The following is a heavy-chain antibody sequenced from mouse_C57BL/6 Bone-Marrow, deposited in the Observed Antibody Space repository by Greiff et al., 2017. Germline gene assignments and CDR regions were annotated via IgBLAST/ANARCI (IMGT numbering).Heavy chain of an antibody. CDR3: DRNNTTKHYYDMDY. V-gene: IGHV2-2*01. Sequence: VQLQQSGPGLVQPSQSLSITCTVSGFSLTSYGVHWVRQSPGKGLEWLGVIWSGGSTDYNADFISRLSISKDNSESQVFFKMNSLQADDTAIYYCDRNNTTKHYYDMDYEGRGTSDTVTS. CDR1: GFSLTSYG. J-gene: IGHJ4*01. D-gene: IGHD1-1*01. CDR2: IWSGGST.